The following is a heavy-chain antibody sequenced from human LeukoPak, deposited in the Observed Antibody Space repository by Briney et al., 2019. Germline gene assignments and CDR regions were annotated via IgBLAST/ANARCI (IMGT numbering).Heavy chain of an antibody. CDR1: GDSISSFY. CDR3: AREFVNGWAYYYYYYMDV. CDR2: IYTSGST. V-gene: IGHV4-4*07. J-gene: IGHJ6*03. D-gene: IGHD3-16*01. Sequence: SETLSLTCTVSGDSISSFYWTWIRQPAGKGLEWIGRIYTSGSTNYNPSLKSRVTISVDTSKNQFSLKLSSVTAADTAVYYCAREFVNGWAYYYYYYMDVWGKGTTVTISS.